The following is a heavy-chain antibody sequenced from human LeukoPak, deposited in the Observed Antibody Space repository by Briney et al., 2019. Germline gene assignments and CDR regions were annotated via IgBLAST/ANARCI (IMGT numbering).Heavy chain of an antibody. D-gene: IGHD3-10*01. CDR3: AKGGRSYYGSGRPFDY. J-gene: IGHJ4*02. Sequence: PGGSLRPSCAASGFTFSSYAMSWVHQAPGKGLEWVSAISCSGSSTYYADSVKGRFTISRDNSKNTLYLQMNSLRAEDTAVYYCAKGGRSYYGSGRPFDYWGQGTLVTVCS. CDR2: ISCSGSST. V-gene: IGHV3-23*01. CDR1: GFTFSSYA.